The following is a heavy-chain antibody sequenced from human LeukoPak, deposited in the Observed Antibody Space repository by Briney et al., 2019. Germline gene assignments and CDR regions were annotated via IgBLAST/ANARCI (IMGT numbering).Heavy chain of an antibody. V-gene: IGHV4-34*01. D-gene: IGHD4-17*01. Sequence: SETLSLTCAVYGGSFSGYYWSWIRQPPGKGLEWIGEINHSGSTNHNPSLKSRVTISVDTSKNQFSLKLSSVTAADTAVYYCARATVTTPYYFDYWGQGTLVTVYS. CDR2: INHSGST. CDR3: ARATVTTPYYFDY. CDR1: GGSFSGYY. J-gene: IGHJ4*02.